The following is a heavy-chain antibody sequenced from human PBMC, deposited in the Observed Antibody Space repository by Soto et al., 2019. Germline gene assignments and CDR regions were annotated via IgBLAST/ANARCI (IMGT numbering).Heavy chain of an antibody. J-gene: IGHJ4*02. CDR2: ISAYNGNT. D-gene: IGHD1-26*01. V-gene: IGHV1-18*01. CDR1: VYTFTSYL. CDR3: ARDSGGSYYNY. Sequence: VPVKGSCKAAVYTFTSYLITWVRQAPGQGLEWMGWISAYNGNTNYAQKFQGRVTITADKSTSTAYMELSSLRSEDTAVYYCARDSGGSYYNYWGQGTLVTVSS.